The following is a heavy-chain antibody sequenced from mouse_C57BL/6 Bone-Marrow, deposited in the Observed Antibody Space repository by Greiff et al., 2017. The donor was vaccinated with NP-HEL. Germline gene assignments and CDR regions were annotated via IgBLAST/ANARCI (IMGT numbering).Heavy chain of an antibody. CDR3: TVLLRSSYWFAY. Sequence: VQLQQSGAELVRPGASVKLSCTASGFDIKDDYMHWVKQRPEQGLEWIGLIDPENGDTEYASKFQGKATITADTSSNTAYLQLSSLTSEDTAVYYCTVLLRSSYWFAYWGQGTLVTVSA. V-gene: IGHV14-4*01. D-gene: IGHD1-1*01. CDR1: GFDIKDDY. CDR2: IDPENGDT. J-gene: IGHJ3*01.